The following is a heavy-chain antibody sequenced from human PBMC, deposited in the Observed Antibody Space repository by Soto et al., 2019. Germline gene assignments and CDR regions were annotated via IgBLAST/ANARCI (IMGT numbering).Heavy chain of an antibody. V-gene: IGHV2-70*04. CDR3: ARIQGAQLVFDY. CDR2: IDWDDDK. Sequence: PTLVNPTQTLTLTCTFSGFSLSTSGMRVSWIRQPPGKALEWLARIDWDDDKFYSTSLKTRLTISKDTSKNQVVLTMTNMGPVDTATYYCARIQGAQLVFDYWGQGTLVTVSS. CDR1: GFSLSTSGMR. J-gene: IGHJ4*02. D-gene: IGHD6-6*01.